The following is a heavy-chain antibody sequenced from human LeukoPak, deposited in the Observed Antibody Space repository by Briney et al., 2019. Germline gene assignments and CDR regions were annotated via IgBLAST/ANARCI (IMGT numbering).Heavy chain of an antibody. Sequence: SETLSLTCAVYGGSFSGYYWGWIRQPPGKGLEWIGEINHSGSTNYNPSLKSRVTISVDTSKNQFSLKLSSVTAADTAVYYCASSTSFRPPRKYYYYMDVWGKGTTVTVSS. V-gene: IGHV4-34*01. CDR3: ASSTSFRPPRKYYYYMDV. CDR2: INHSGST. CDR1: GGSFSGYY. D-gene: IGHD2-2*01. J-gene: IGHJ6*03.